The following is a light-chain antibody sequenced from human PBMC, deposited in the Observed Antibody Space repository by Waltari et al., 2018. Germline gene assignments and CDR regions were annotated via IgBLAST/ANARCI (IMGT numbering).Light chain of an antibody. J-gene: IGLJ3*02. CDR1: FSDFTASDH. Sequence: QSALTQPRSLSGSPGQSVTISCTGTFSDFTASDHVSWYQQHPGKAPKPIPYGVTERPAGVPHRFSGSKSGDTAPLTISGLQADDEADYYCCSYAGSYTWVFGGGTTLTVL. CDR2: GVT. CDR3: CSYAGSYTWV. V-gene: IGLV2-11*01.